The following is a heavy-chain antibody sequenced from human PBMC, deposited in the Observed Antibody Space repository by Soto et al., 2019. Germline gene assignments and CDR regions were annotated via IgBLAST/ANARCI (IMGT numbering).Heavy chain of an antibody. CDR1: GFNFSSHA. CDR3: ARRGPGTYFDY. CDR2: ISGSGDST. Sequence: GSLRLSCGASGFNFSSHAMNWVRQAPGKGLEWVSVISGSGDSTYYADSVKGRFTISRDNSKNTLYLQMNSLRAEDTAVYYCARRGPGTYFDYWGQGTLVTVSS. J-gene: IGHJ4*02. V-gene: IGHV3-23*01. D-gene: IGHD6-13*01.